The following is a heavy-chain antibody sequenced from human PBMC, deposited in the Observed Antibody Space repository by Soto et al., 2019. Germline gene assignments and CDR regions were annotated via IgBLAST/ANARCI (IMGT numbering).Heavy chain of an antibody. Sequence: GESLKISCRTSGYRFTSYWIAWVRQMPGKGLEWMGIIFPSDSDTRYSPSFQGQVTISADRSTSTVFLQWASLKASDTAVYFCARKDKSGYFNWFDPWGQGTLVTVSS. D-gene: IGHD3-22*01. CDR1: GYRFTSYW. CDR3: ARKDKSGYFNWFDP. J-gene: IGHJ5*02. CDR2: IFPSDSDT. V-gene: IGHV5-51*01.